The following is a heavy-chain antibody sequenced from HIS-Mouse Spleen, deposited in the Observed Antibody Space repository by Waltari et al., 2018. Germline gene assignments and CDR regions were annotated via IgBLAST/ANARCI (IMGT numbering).Heavy chain of an antibody. CDR3: AREIPYSSSWYDWYFDL. Sequence: QLQLQESGPGLVKPSETLSLTCTVSGGSHSSSRYYWGWIRQPPGKGLEWIGSIYSSGRTYYNPSLKSRVTISVDTSKNQFSLKLSSVTAADTAVYYCAREIPYSSSWYDWYFDLWGRGTLVTVSS. V-gene: IGHV4-39*07. J-gene: IGHJ2*01. CDR2: IYSSGRT. CDR1: GGSHSSSRYY. D-gene: IGHD6-13*01.